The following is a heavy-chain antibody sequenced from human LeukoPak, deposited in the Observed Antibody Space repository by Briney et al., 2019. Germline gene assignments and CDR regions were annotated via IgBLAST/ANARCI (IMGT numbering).Heavy chain of an antibody. CDR3: PRG. CDR2: INQGGSAK. Sequence: PGGSLRLSCAASGFTFSSYWISWLRQAPGKGLEGVANINQGGSAKNCGDSVKGRYTISRDYAKNALYPHKNSLRGEDTALYFCPRGGG. V-gene: IGHV3-7*04. CDR1: GFTFSSYW. J-gene: IGHJ1*01.